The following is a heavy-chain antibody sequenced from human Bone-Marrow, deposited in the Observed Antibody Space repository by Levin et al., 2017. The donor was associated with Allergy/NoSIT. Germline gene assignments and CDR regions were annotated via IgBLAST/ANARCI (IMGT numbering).Heavy chain of an antibody. J-gene: IGHJ3*01. CDR2: LYFDGSP. Sequence: PGGSLRLSCAVSGGSIRNSNYFWGWIRQPPGKGLEWIGSLYFDGSPYYNPSLKSRSTVSVDTSKNQFSLRLNSVTAADTAVYYCARRFQKVPTTEHTRWLQLKGLLAGAFDVWGQGTMVTVSS. D-gene: IGHD5-24*01. V-gene: IGHV4-39*01. CDR1: GGSIRNSNYF. CDR3: ARRFQKVPTTEHTRWLQLKGLLAGAFDV.